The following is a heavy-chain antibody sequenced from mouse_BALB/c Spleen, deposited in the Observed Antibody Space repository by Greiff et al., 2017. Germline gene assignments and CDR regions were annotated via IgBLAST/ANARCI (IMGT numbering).Heavy chain of an antibody. CDR3: ARGRCDGNYVGPY. J-gene: IGHJ4*01. CDR2: ISSGGST. V-gene: IGHV5-6-5*01. D-gene: IGHD2-1*01. CDR1: GFTFSSYA. Sequence: EVNVVESGGGLVKPGGSLKLSCAASGFTFSSYAMSWVRQTPEKRLEWVASISSGGSTYYPDSVKGRFTISRDNARNILYLQMSSLRSEDTAMYYCARGRCDGNYVGPYWGQGTSVTVSS.